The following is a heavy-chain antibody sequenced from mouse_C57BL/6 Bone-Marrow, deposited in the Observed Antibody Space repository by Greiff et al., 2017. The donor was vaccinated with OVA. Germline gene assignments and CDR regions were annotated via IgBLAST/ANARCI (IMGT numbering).Heavy chain of an antibody. Sequence: QVQLKESGAELARPGASVKLSCKASGYTFTSYGISWVKQRTGQGLEWIGEIYPRSGNTYYNEKFKGKATLTADKSSSTAYMELRSLTSEDSAVYFCRYDFYYFDYWGQGTTLTVSS. CDR3: RYDFYYFDY. V-gene: IGHV1-81*01. J-gene: IGHJ2*01. CDR1: GYTFTSYG. D-gene: IGHD2-4*01. CDR2: IYPRSGNT.